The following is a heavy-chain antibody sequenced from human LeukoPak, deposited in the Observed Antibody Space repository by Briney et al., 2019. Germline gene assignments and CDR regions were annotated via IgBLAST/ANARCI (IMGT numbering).Heavy chain of an antibody. D-gene: IGHD6-13*01. CDR1: GFTFSDYY. CDR2: ISSSGSTI. Sequence: GGPLRLSWAASGFTFSDYYMSWIRQAPGKGREGVSYISSSGSTIYYADSVKGRFTISRDNAKNSLYLQMNSLRAEDTAVYYCASTYSSSWIDAFDIWGQGTMVTVSS. V-gene: IGHV3-11*04. J-gene: IGHJ3*02. CDR3: ASTYSSSWIDAFDI.